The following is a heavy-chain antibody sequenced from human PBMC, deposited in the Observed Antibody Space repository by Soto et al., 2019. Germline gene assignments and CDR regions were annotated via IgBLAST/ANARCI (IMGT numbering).Heavy chain of an antibody. D-gene: IGHD3-16*02. CDR2: ISGNGGRTT. J-gene: IGHJ4*02. CDR3: TTYDSLWGSYRYRWAY. V-gene: IGHV3-15*01. Sequence: GGSLRLSCAASGFTFSNYDMSWVRQAPGKGLDWVSTISGNGGRTTDYGAPVEGRFTISKDDSKNMVYLQMNSLKSEDTAVYYCTTYDSLWGSYRYRWAYWGQGTLVTVSS. CDR1: GFTFSNYD.